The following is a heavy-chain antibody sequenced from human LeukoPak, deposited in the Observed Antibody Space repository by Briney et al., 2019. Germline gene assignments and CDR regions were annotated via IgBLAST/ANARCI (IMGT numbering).Heavy chain of an antibody. V-gene: IGHV3-66*01. J-gene: IGHJ5*02. Sequence: GGSLRLSCAASGLTVNNNYMGWVRQAPGKGLEWVSFIYSDISTYYADSVKGRFTISRDDSKNTLFLQMNSLRAEDTAVYYCARGVTAVPAWGQGTLVTVSS. CDR3: ARGVTAVPA. D-gene: IGHD2-21*02. CDR1: GLTVNNNY. CDR2: IYSDIST.